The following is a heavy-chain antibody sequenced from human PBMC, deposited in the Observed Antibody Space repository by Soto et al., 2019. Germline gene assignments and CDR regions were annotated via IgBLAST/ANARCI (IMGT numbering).Heavy chain of an antibody. CDR1: GYTFTSYG. V-gene: IGHV1-18*01. CDR2: ISAYNGNT. Sequence: GASVKVSCKASGYTFTSYGISWVRQAPGQGLEWMGWISAYNGNTNYAQKLQGRVTMTTDTSTSTAYLELRSLRSDDPAGYYCARDLLYYEPPPPPYFDYWGQGTLVTVPS. J-gene: IGHJ4*02. CDR3: ARDLLYYEPPPPPYFDY. D-gene: IGHD3-3*01.